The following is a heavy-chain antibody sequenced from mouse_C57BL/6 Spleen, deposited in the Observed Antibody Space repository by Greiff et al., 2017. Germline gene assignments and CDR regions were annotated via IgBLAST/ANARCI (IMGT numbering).Heavy chain of an antibody. D-gene: IGHD1-1*01. Sequence: EVKVVESEGGLVQPGSSMKLSCTASGFTFSDYYMAWVRQVPEKGLEWVANIKYDGSSTYYLDSLKSRFIISRDNAKNILYLQMSSLKSEDTATYYCARNYGGAMDYWGQGTSVTVSS. CDR2: IKYDGSST. J-gene: IGHJ4*01. V-gene: IGHV5-16*01. CDR3: ARNYGGAMDY. CDR1: GFTFSDYY.